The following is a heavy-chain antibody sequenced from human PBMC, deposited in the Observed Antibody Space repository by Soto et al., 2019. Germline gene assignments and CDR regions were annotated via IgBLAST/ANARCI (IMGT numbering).Heavy chain of an antibody. V-gene: IGHV5-51*01. CDR3: ARHLIEGYDFKGGQDYSYYYMDV. Sequence: GESLKISCKGSGYSFTSYWIGWVRQMPGKGLEWMGIIYPGDSDTRYSPSFQGQVTISADKSISTAYLQWSSLKASDTAMYYCARHLIEGYDFKGGQDYSYYYMDVWGKGTTVTVSS. D-gene: IGHD5-12*01. J-gene: IGHJ6*03. CDR1: GYSFTSYW. CDR2: IYPGDSDT.